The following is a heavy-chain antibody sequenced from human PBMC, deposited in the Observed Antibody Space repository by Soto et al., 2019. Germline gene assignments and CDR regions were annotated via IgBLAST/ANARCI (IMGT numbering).Heavy chain of an antibody. Sequence: GESLKISCKGSGYSFTSYWIGWVRQMPGKGLEWMGIIYPGDSDTRYSPSFQGQVTISADKSISTAYLQWSSLKASDTAMYYCARLRSLSGYDLYYYMDVWGKGTTVTVSS. J-gene: IGHJ6*03. CDR1: GYSFTSYW. CDR2: IYPGDSDT. V-gene: IGHV5-51*01. CDR3: ARLRSLSGYDLYYYMDV. D-gene: IGHD5-12*01.